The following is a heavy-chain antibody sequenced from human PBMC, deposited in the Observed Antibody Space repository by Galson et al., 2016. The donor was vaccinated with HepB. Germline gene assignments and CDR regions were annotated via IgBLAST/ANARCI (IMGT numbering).Heavy chain of an antibody. CDR3: ATYDTVTWQFDP. D-gene: IGHD1-1*01. Sequence: SLRLSCAASGFTVSSNTLSWVRQAPGKGLEWVSLIHSAGGTYYADSVKGRFSISRDSSKNTVYLQMNSLRAEDTAIYYCATYDTVTWQFDPWGQGTPVTVSS. CDR1: GFTVSSNT. CDR2: IHSAGGT. V-gene: IGHV3-53*01. J-gene: IGHJ5*02.